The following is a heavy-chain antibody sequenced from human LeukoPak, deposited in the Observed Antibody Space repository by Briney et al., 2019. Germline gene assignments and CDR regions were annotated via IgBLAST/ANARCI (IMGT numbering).Heavy chain of an antibody. CDR3: AKDHYKLSVAANDAFDI. D-gene: IGHD3-10*01. J-gene: IGHJ3*02. V-gene: IGHV3-23*01. CDR2: ISGSGGST. CDR1: GFTFSSYA. Sequence: GGSLRLSCAASGFTFSSYAMSWVRQAPGKGLEWVSAISGSGGSTYYADSVKGRFTISRDNSKNMLYLQMNSLRAEDTAVYYCAKDHYKLSVAANDAFDIWGQGTMVTVSS.